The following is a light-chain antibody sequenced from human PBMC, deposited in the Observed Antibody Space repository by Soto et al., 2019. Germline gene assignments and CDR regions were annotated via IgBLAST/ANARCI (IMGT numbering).Light chain of an antibody. Sequence: DVVMTQSPLSLPVTLGQPASISCRSSQSLVHSDGNTYLNWFQQRPGQSPRRLIYKVSNRDSGVPDRFSGSGSGTDFTLKISRVEAEDVGVYYCMQGIHWPWKFXQGTK. CDR2: KVS. J-gene: IGKJ1*01. CDR1: QSLVHSDGNTY. V-gene: IGKV2-30*02. CDR3: MQGIHWPWK.